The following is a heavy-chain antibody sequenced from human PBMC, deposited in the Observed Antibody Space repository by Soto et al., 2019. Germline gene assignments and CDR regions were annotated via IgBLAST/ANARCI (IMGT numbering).Heavy chain of an antibody. Sequence: GGSLRLSCAASGFIFSSYGMHWVRQAPGKGLEWVAVMWSEGGDKHYADSVKGRFTISRDNSRNTLYLQMNSLRAEDTAVYYCARDPPDDTSGYFSLDYWGQGTLVTVSS. CDR1: GFIFSSYG. V-gene: IGHV3-33*01. J-gene: IGHJ4*02. CDR3: ARDPPDDTSGYFSLDY. CDR2: MWSEGGDK. D-gene: IGHD3-22*01.